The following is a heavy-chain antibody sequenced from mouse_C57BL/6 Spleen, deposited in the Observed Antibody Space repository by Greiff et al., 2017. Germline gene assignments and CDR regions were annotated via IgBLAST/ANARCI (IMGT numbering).Heavy chain of an antibody. CDR3: ALTEGYAMDY. D-gene: IGHD4-1*01. J-gene: IGHJ4*01. CDR1: GFTFTDYY. V-gene: IGHV7-3*01. CDR2: IRNKANGYTT. Sequence: EVKVVESGGGLVQPGGSLSLSCAASGFTFTDYYMSWVRQPPGKALEWLGFIRNKANGYTTEYSASVKGRFTISRDNSQSILYLQMNALRAEDSATYYCALTEGYAMDYWGQGTSVTVSS.